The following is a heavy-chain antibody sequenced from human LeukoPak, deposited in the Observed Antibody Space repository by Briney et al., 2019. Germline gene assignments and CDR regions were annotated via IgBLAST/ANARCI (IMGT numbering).Heavy chain of an antibody. CDR3: ARVGRADSSGWYDDY. J-gene: IGHJ4*02. CDR1: GGSFSGYY. CDR2: INHSGDT. V-gene: IGHV4-34*01. D-gene: IGHD6-19*01. Sequence: KSSETLSLTCAVYGGSFSGYYWRWIRQPPGKGLEWIGEINHSGDTNSNPSLKSRATMSVDTSKNQFSLKLSSLTAADTARYYCARVGRADSSGWYDDYWGQGTLVTVSS.